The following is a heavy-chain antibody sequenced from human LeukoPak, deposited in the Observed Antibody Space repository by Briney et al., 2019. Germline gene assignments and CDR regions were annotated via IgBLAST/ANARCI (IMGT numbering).Heavy chain of an antibody. V-gene: IGHV4-59*12. CDR1: GGSISSYY. CDR2: IYYSGST. J-gene: IGHJ5*02. D-gene: IGHD6-13*01. Sequence: SETLSLTCTVSGGSISSYYWSWIRQPPGKGLEWIGYIYYSGSTNYNPSLKSRVTISVDTSKNQFSLKLSSVTAADTAVYYCARRGSSWYGSWFDPWGQGTLVTVSS. CDR3: ARRGSSWYGSWFDP.